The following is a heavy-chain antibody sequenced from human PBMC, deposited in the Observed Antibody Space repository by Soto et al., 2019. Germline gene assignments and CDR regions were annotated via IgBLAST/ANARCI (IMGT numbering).Heavy chain of an antibody. V-gene: IGHV4-59*01. J-gene: IGHJ3*02. CDR1: GGSISSYY. CDR3: ARSPGHESITIFGVVITDAFDI. CDR2: IYYSGST. D-gene: IGHD3-3*01. Sequence: QVQLQESGPGLVKPSETLSLTCTVSGGSISSYYWSWIRQPPGKGLEWIGYIYYSGSTNYNPSLKSRVTISVDTSKNQVSLKLSSVTAADTAVYYCARSPGHESITIFGVVITDAFDIWGQGTMVTVSS.